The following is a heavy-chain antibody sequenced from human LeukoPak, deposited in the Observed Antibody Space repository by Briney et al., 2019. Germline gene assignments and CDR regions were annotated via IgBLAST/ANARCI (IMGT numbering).Heavy chain of an antibody. Sequence: GGSLRLSCAASGFTFSSYSMNWVRQAPGKGLEWVSSITHSSSYIYYADSVKGRFTISRDNAKNSLYLQMHSLRAGDTAVYYCARDTQYYLYDAIDYWGQGTLVTVSS. V-gene: IGHV3-21*01. CDR3: ARDTQYYLYDAIDY. D-gene: IGHD2/OR15-2a*01. CDR2: ITHSSSYI. CDR1: GFTFSSYS. J-gene: IGHJ4*02.